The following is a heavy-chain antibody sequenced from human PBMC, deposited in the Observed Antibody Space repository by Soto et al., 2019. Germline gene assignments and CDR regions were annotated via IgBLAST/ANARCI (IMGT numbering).Heavy chain of an antibody. CDR3: ARGPAGGYYPSYYYYYGMDV. CDR2: INPSGGST. V-gene: IGHV1-46*01. Sequence: QVQLVQSGAEVKKPGASVKVSCKASGYTFTSYYMHWVRQAPGQGLEWMGIINPSGGSTSYAQKFQGRVTMTRDTSTSTVYMELSSLRSEDTAVYYCARGPAGGYYPSYYYYYGMDVWGQGTTVTVSS. CDR1: GYTFTSYY. D-gene: IGHD3-3*01. J-gene: IGHJ6*02.